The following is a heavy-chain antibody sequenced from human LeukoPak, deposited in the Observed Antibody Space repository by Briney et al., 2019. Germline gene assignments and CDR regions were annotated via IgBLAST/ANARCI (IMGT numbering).Heavy chain of an antibody. CDR1: GFTFSSYE. J-gene: IGHJ3*02. V-gene: IGHV3-30*18. CDR2: ISYDGSNK. CDR3: AKLKCSGGSCYPIDAFDI. D-gene: IGHD2-15*01. Sequence: GGSLRLSCAASGFTFSSYEMNWVRQAPGKGLEWVAVISYDGSNKYYADSVKGRFTISRDNSKNTLYLQMNSLRAEDTAVYYCAKLKCSGGSCYPIDAFDIWGQGTMVTVSS.